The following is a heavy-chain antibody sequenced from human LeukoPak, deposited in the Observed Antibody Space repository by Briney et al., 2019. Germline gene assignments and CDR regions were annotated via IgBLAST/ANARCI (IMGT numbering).Heavy chain of an antibody. CDR2: MSGSGGST. Sequence: GGSLRLSCAASGYTFSSYAMSWVRQAPGKGLEWVSSMSGSGGSTYYADSVKGRFTISRDDSKNTLYLQMNSLRAEDTAVYYCARIRYGELDVWGQGTTVTVSS. D-gene: IGHD4-17*01. CDR3: ARIRYGELDV. V-gene: IGHV3-23*01. J-gene: IGHJ6*02. CDR1: GYTFSSYA.